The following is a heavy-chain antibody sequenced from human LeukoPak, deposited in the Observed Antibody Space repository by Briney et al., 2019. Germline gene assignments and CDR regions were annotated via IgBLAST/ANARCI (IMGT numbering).Heavy chain of an antibody. Sequence: SETLSLTCSVSGGSVSSGGSYWSWIRQLPGKGLEWIGYIYYSGYTFYSPSLKSRVFISFDTSKNLFSLNFSSVTAADTAVYYCARGFYSPHYWGQGTLVSVSS. J-gene: IGHJ4*02. V-gene: IGHV4-31*03. D-gene: IGHD4-11*01. CDR2: IYYSGYT. CDR3: ARGFYSPHY. CDR1: GGSVSSGGSY.